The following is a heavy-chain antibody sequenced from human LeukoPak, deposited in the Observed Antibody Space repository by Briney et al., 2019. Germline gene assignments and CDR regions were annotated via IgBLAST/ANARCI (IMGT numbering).Heavy chain of an antibody. CDR2: ISSNGGST. V-gene: IGHV3-64D*06. D-gene: IGHD6-13*01. J-gene: IGHJ4*02. Sequence: GGSLRLSRSASGFTFSSYAMHWVRQAPGKGLEYVSAISSNGGSTYYADSVKGRFTISRDNSKNTLYLQMSSLRAEDTAVYYCVNPKIAAKYYFDYWGQGTLVTVSS. CDR1: GFTFSSYA. CDR3: VNPKIAAKYYFDY.